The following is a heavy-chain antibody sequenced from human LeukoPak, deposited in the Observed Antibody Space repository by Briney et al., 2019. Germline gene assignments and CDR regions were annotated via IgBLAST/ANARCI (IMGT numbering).Heavy chain of an antibody. CDR1: GFTFNTYA. J-gene: IGHJ4*02. V-gene: IGHV3-23*01. CDR3: ARAAVTSITYYDS. CDR2: ISIGGGST. Sequence: HPGGSLRLSYAASGFTFNTYAMTWVRKTPRKGLEWVSTISIGGGSTYYADSVKGRFIISRDNSKTTLFLQMNSLGAEDTALYYCARAAVTSITYYDSWGQGTLVTVSS. D-gene: IGHD4-11*01.